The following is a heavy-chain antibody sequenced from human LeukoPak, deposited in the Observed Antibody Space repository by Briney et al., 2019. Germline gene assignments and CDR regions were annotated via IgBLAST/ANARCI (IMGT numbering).Heavy chain of an antibody. J-gene: IGHJ4*02. Sequence: GRSLRLSCAASGFTFSSYGIHWVRQAPGKGLEWVAVVRSDGTSKYYADSVKGRFTISRDNSKNTLSLQMNSLRAEDTAVYYCARERPIITYFDYWGQGTLVTVSS. CDR2: VRSDGTSK. CDR3: ARERPIITYFDY. D-gene: IGHD3-10*01. V-gene: IGHV3-33*01. CDR1: GFTFSSYG.